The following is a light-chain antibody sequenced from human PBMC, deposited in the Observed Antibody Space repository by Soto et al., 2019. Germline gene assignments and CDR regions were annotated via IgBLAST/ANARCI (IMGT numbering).Light chain of an antibody. CDR3: QQSYSTLYT. J-gene: IGKJ2*01. CDR1: QSISSY. Sequence: DIQMTQSPSSRSASVGDRVTITCRASQSISSYLNWYQQKPGKAPKLLIYAASSLQSGVPSRFSGSGSGTDFTLTISSLQPEDFATYYCQQSYSTLYTFXQGTKVDIK. V-gene: IGKV1-39*01. CDR2: AAS.